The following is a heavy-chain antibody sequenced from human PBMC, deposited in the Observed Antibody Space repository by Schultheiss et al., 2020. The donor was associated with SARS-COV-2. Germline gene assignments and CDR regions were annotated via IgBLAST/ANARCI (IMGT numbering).Heavy chain of an antibody. CDR3: ARDDRHGSGSYAFDI. J-gene: IGHJ3*02. V-gene: IGHV3-30*03. CDR2: ISYDGSNK. CDR1: GFTFSSYG. Sequence: GGSLRLSCAASGFTFSSYGMHWVRQAPGKGLEWVAVISYDGSNKYYADSVKGRFTISRDNAKNSLYLQMNSLRAEDTAVYYCARDDRHGSGSYAFDIWGQGTMVTVSS. D-gene: IGHD3-10*01.